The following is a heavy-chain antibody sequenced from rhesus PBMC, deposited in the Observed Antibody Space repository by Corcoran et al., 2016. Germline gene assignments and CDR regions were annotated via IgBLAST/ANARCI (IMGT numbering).Heavy chain of an antibody. CDR2: IYGSGGST. CDR1: GGAISDSYY. CDR3: ARDPRRGYYFDY. V-gene: IGHV4-147*01. D-gene: IGHD3S6*01. J-gene: IGHJ4*01. Sequence: QVQLQESGPGLVKPSETLSLTCTVSGGAISDSYYWTWIPQPPGKGLEWMGLIYGSGGSTSYNPSLKSRVTISKDTSKNQFSLKLSSVTAADTAVYYCARDPRRGYYFDYWGQGVLVTVSS.